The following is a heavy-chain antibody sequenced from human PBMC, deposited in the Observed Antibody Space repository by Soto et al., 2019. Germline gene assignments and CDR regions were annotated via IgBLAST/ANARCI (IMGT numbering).Heavy chain of an antibody. CDR2: INHSGST. J-gene: IGHJ4*02. Sequence: LEILSLTCAVYGGSFIGYYWSWIRQPPGKGLEWIGEINHSGSTNYNPSLKSRVTISVDTSKNQFSLKLSSVTAADTAVYYCARGRGDIVVVPAAMWEDYWGQGTLVTVSS. CDR3: ARGRGDIVVVPAAMWEDY. D-gene: IGHD2-2*01. V-gene: IGHV4-34*01. CDR1: GGSFIGYY.